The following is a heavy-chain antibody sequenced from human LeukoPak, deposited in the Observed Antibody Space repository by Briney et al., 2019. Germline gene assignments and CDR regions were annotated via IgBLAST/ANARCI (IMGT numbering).Heavy chain of an antibody. CDR1: GCGFTSYW. Sequence: GGALKISFKGSGCGFTSYWIGWGRPMPGKGGGWMGIIYHGESDTRYSPSFQGQVTISADNSITTAYLQWSSLKASDTAMYYCARPIRMIFGVVISLDYWGQGTLVTVSS. J-gene: IGHJ4*02. D-gene: IGHD3-3*01. CDR3: ARPIRMIFGVVISLDY. V-gene: IGHV5-51*01. CDR2: IYHGESDT.